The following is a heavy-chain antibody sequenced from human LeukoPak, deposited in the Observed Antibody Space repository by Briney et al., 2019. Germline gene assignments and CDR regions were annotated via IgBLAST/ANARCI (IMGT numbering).Heavy chain of an antibody. V-gene: IGHV3-9*01. CDR1: GFTFDDYA. Sequence: PGRSLRLSCAASGFTFDDYAMHWVRQAPGKGLEWVSGISWNSGSIGYADSVKGRFIISRDNSKNTLYLQMNSLRAEDTAVYYCARVLSGGPDRYYYYYGMDVWGQGTTVTVSS. CDR3: ARVLSGGPDRYYYYYGMDV. D-gene: IGHD2-15*01. J-gene: IGHJ6*02. CDR2: ISWNSGSI.